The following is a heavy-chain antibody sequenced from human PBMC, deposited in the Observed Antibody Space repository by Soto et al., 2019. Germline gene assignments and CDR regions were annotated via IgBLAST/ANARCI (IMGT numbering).Heavy chain of an antibody. CDR3: ARDLQMATIRGGDY. Sequence: EVQLVASGGGLVEPGGSPRLSCAAFGFTFSTYTMNWVRQAPGKGLEWVSSITSSSSSSYIYYADSVKGRFTISRDNAKNSLYLQMNSLRAEDTAVYYCARDLQMATIRGGDYWGQGTLVTVSS. J-gene: IGHJ4*02. CDR1: GFTFSTYT. V-gene: IGHV3-21*01. CDR2: ITSSSSSSYI. D-gene: IGHD5-12*01.